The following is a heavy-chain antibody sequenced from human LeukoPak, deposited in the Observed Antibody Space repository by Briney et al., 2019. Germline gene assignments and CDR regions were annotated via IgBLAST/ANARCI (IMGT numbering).Heavy chain of an antibody. D-gene: IGHD6-19*01. CDR2: INHSGST. CDR1: GGSISSSSYY. Sequence: SETLSLTCTVSGGSISSSSYYWGWIRQPPGKGLEWIGEINHSGSTNYNPSLKSRVTISVDTSKNQFSLKLSSVTAADTAVYYCARRSAVAAHLDYWGQGTLVTVSS. CDR3: ARRSAVAAHLDY. V-gene: IGHV4-39*07. J-gene: IGHJ4*02.